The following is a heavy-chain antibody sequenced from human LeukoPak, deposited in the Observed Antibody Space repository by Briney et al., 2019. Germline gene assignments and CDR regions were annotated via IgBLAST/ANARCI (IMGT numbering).Heavy chain of an antibody. CDR2: IYYSGST. CDR1: GGSISSYY. D-gene: IGHD5-18*01. J-gene: IGHJ4*02. Sequence: SETLSLTCTVSGGSISSYYWSWIRQPPGKGLEWIGYIYYSGSTNYNPSLKSRVTISVDTSKNQFSLKLSSVTAADTAVYYCARDDTAMVPDYGSQGTLVTVSS. CDR3: ARDDTAMVPDY. V-gene: IGHV4-59*01.